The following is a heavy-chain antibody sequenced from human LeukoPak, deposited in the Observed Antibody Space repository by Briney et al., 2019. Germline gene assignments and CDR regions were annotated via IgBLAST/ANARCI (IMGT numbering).Heavy chain of an antibody. CDR2: IYFRGRT. CDR3: ERFLGGVTRSFDD. J-gene: IGHJ4*02. V-gene: IGHV4-59*08. Sequence: DSLSLTCTVSGGSISIYYRSWVRQPPEKGLEWIGYIYFRGRTNYNPPLKSRVTISVETSKNQFSLKLSSVTAADTAVYYCERFLGGVTRSFDDWGQRALVTLCS. CDR1: GGSISIYY. D-gene: IGHD2/OR15-2a*01.